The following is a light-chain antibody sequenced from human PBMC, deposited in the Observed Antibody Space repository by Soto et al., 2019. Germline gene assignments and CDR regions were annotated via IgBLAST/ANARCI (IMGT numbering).Light chain of an antibody. CDR2: EDN. J-gene: IGLJ2*01. CDR3: QSYASSIVV. V-gene: IGLV6-57*04. CDR1: SGSIASNY. Sequence: NFMLTQPHSVSESPGKTVTISCTRSSGSIASNYVQWYQQRPGSAPTTVIYEDNQRPSGVPDRFSGSIDSSSNSASLTISGLKTEDAADYYCQSYASSIVVFGGGTKVTVL.